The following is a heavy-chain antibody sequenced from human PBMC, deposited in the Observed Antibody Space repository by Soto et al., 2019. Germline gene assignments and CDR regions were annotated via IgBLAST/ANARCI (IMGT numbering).Heavy chain of an antibody. CDR2: IYYSGST. CDR3: AREGGSSLFDP. D-gene: IGHD6-13*01. CDR1: GGSISSGDYY. V-gene: IGHV4-30-4*01. J-gene: IGHJ5*02. Sequence: PSETLSLTCTVSGGSISSGDYYWSWIRQPPGKGLEWIGYIYYSGSTYYNPSLKSRVTISVDTSKNQFSLKLSSVTAADTAVYYCAREGGSSLFDPWGQGTLVTVSS.